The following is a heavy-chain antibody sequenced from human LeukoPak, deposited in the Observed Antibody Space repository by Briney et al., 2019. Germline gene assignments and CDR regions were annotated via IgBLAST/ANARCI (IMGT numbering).Heavy chain of an antibody. CDR3: ARGRFGI. J-gene: IGHJ3*02. V-gene: IGHV4-38-2*02. CDR1: GYSISSVYY. CDR2: IFHSGST. Sequence: PSETLSLTCTVSGYSISSVYYWGWIRQPPGKGLEWIGNIFHSGSTYYNPSLKSRVTISVDTSKNQFSLKLSSVTAADTAVYYCARGRFGIWGQGTMVTVSS.